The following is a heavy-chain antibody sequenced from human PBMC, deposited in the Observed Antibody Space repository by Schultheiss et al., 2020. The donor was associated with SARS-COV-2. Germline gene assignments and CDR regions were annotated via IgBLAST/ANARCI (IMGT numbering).Heavy chain of an antibody. J-gene: IGHJ5*02. CDR1: GGSVSSGSYY. Sequence: SQTLSLTCTVSGGSVSSGSYYWSWIRQPPGKGLEWIGEIYHSGSTNYNPSLKSRVTISVDKSKNQFSLKLSSVTAADTAVYYCARDRARGGFGVVRWFDPWGQGTLVTVSS. CDR3: ARDRARGGFGVVRWFDP. CDR2: IYHSGST. V-gene: IGHV4-39*07. D-gene: IGHD3-3*01.